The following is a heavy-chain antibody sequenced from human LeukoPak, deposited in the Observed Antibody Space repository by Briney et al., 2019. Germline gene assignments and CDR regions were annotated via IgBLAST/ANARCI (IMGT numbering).Heavy chain of an antibody. CDR2: MNPNSSNT. CDR1: GYTFTSYD. D-gene: IGHD3-22*01. Sequence: ASVKVSCKASGYTFTSYDINWVRPATGQGLEWMGWMNPNSSNTGYAQKFQGRVTMTRNISISTAYMELSSLRSEDTAVYYCARGVGSGYYYYYYGMDGWGQGTTVTVSS. CDR3: ARGVGSGYYYYYYGMDG. V-gene: IGHV1-8*01. J-gene: IGHJ6*02.